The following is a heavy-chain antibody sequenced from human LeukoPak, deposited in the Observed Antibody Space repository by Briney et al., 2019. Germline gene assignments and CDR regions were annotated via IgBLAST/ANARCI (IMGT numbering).Heavy chain of an antibody. CDR2: ITSDGRGT. J-gene: IGHJ4*02. V-gene: IGHV3-74*01. Sequence: PGGSLRLSCAASGFTFSSVWMNWVRQAPGKGLVWVSRITSDGRGTTYADSVKGRFTISRDNAKNTLYLQMNSLRAEDTAVYYCARDIDYWGQGTLVTVSS. CDR1: GFTFSSVW. CDR3: ARDIDY.